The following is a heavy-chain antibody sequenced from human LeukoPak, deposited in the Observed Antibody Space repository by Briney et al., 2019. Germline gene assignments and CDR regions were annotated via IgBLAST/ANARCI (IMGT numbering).Heavy chain of an antibody. CDR1: GFTFDDYA. V-gene: IGHV3-43D*03. D-gene: IGHD3-10*01. J-gene: IGHJ4*02. CDR3: ARGLLWFGELLY. CDR2: ISWDGGNT. Sequence: GSLRLSCAASGFTFDDYAMHWVRQAPGKGLEWVSLISWDGGNTYYTDSVKGRFTISRDNAKNSLYLQMNSLRAEDTAVYYCARGLLWFGELLYWGQGTLVTVSS.